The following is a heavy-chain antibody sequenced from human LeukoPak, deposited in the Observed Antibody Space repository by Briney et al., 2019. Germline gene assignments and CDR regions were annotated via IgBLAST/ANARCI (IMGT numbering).Heavy chain of an antibody. Sequence: GGSLRLSCAASGFTFSSYGMHWVRQAPDKGLEWVAVIWYDGSNKYYADSVKGRFTISRDNSKNTLYLQMNSLRAEDTAVYYCARDTGYCSGGSCSNYFDYWGQGTLVTVSS. J-gene: IGHJ4*02. CDR3: ARDTGYCSGGSCSNYFDY. D-gene: IGHD2-15*01. V-gene: IGHV3-33*01. CDR2: IWYDGSNK. CDR1: GFTFSSYG.